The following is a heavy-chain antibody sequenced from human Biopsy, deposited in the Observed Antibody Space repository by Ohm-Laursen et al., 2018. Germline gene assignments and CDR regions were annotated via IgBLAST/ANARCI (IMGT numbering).Heavy chain of an antibody. J-gene: IGHJ3*02. D-gene: IGHD2-15*01. CDR1: GFIFDDYA. CDR3: AKIHCSGGSRYPNAFDM. V-gene: IGHV3-9*01. Sequence: SLRLSCAASGFIFDDYAMHWVRQAPGKGLEWVSGISWNSVGIGYADSVKGRFTISRDNAKNFLYLQMNNLRPEDTALYYCAKIHCSGGSRYPNAFDMWGHGTRVTVS. CDR2: ISWNSVGI.